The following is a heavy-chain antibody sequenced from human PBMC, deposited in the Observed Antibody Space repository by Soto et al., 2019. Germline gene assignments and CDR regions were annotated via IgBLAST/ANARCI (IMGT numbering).Heavy chain of an antibody. V-gene: IGHV1-69*02. CDR1: GGDFSSYT. J-gene: IGHJ4*02. Sequence: QVQLVQSGAEVKKPGSSVKVSCKASGGDFSSYTITWVRQAPGQGLEWMGRIIPILGITFYAQKFQGRVTITAHRSTSTAYMELNNLRSEDTAVYYCARAPGVGAAGWGQGTLVTVSS. CDR2: IIPILGIT. D-gene: IGHD1-26*01. CDR3: ARAPGVGAAG.